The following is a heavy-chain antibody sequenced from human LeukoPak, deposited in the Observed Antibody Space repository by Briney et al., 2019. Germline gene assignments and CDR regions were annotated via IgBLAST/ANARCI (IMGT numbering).Heavy chain of an antibody. CDR2: ISAYNGNT. CDR3: ARGPYYDFWSGYSEPGYYYYYMDV. CDR1: GYTFTSYG. J-gene: IGHJ6*03. V-gene: IGHV1-18*01. Sequence: ASVKVSCKASGYTFTSYGISWVRQAPGQGLEWMGWISAYNGNTNYAQNLQGRVTMTTDTSTSTAYMELRSLRSDDTAVYYCARGPYYDFWSGYSEPGYYYYYMDVWGKGTTVTVSS. D-gene: IGHD3-3*01.